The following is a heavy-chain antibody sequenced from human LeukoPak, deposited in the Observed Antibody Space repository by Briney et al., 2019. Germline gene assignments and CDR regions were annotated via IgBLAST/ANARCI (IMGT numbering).Heavy chain of an antibody. CDR1: GYTFTSYG. J-gene: IGHJ4*02. D-gene: IGHD3-22*01. Sequence: ASVKVSCKASGYTFTSYGISWVRQAPGQGLEWMGRINPNSGGTNYAQKFQGRVTMTRDTSISTAYMELSRLRSDDTAVYYCARVKYYYDSSGYYGVFDYWGQGTLVTVSS. V-gene: IGHV1-2*06. CDR2: INPNSGGT. CDR3: ARVKYYYDSSGYYGVFDY.